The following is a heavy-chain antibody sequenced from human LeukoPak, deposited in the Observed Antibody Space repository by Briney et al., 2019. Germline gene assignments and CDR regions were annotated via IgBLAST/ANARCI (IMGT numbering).Heavy chain of an antibody. Sequence: GGSLRLSCAASGFTFSRSAMTWVRQGPGTGLEFVASIIYSGGATYYADSVKGRITISRDNSKNTLYLQMNSLRAEDTALYYCAKDGLYYDGSEHVYYFDSWGQRTLVTVSS. J-gene: IGHJ4*02. CDR1: GFTFSRSA. V-gene: IGHV3-23*01. CDR2: IIYSGGAT. CDR3: AKDGLYYDGSEHVYYFDS. D-gene: IGHD3-22*01.